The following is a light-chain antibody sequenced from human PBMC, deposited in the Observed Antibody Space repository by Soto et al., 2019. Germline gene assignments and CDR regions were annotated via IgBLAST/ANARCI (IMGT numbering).Light chain of an antibody. V-gene: IGLV4-69*01. Sequence: QPVLTQSPSASASLGASVKLTCTLDSGHSSYAVAWHQQQPEKGPRFLIKLNNDGSYRRGDGIPDRFSGSSSGTERYLTISSLQSDDEADYFCQTWGTPINWVFGAGTKLTVL. J-gene: IGLJ3*02. CDR2: LNNDGSY. CDR3: QTWGTPINWV. CDR1: SGHSSYA.